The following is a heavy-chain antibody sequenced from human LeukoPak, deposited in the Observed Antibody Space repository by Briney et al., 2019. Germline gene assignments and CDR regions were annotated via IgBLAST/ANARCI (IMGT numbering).Heavy chain of an antibody. CDR2: ISSNGRIT. CDR1: GFSFGTYA. D-gene: IGHD6-19*01. J-gene: IGHJ4*02. V-gene: IGHV3-64*01. CDR3: ARVSGWYWFDN. Sequence: PGGSLRLSCAASGFSFGTYAMHWVRQAPRKGLEYVSAISSNGRITYYANSVKGRFTISRDNSKNILYLQMGSLRAEDTAVYYCARVSGWYWFDNWGQGTLVTVSS.